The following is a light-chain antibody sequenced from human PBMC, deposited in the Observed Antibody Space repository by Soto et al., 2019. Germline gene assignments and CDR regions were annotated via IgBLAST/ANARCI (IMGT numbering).Light chain of an antibody. Sequence: QPVLTQPPSASGTPGQRVTISCSGSSSNIGSKYVYWYQQLPGTAPKLLMYRNNQRPSGVPDRFSGSKSGTSASLAISGLRSEDEADYYCAAWDAGVSGPAFGGGTKVTV. CDR3: AAWDAGVSGPA. V-gene: IGLV1-47*01. CDR1: SSNIGSKY. CDR2: RNN. J-gene: IGLJ2*01.